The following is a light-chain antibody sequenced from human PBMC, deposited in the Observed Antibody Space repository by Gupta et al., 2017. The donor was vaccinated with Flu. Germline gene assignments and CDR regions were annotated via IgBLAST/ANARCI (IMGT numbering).Light chain of an antibody. V-gene: IGKV3-20*01. CDR1: QSVDGNT. CDR3: QHYGSSPPLFS. Sequence: EIVWTQSPDTLSLSPGERATLSCRASQSVDGNTLAWYQHRPGQAPRLRMHAASRRASGIPDRFSCSWSGTDLTLTISRLEPEDFAVYFCQHYGSSPPLFSFGQGTKLQIK. J-gene: IGKJ2*03. CDR2: AAS.